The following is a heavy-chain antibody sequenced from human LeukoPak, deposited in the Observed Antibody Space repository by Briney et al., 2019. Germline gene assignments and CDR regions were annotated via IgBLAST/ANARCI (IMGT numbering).Heavy chain of an antibody. V-gene: IGHV1-18*01. CDR3: ARDLKMGYSSGRYSWGTGSSNDY. J-gene: IGHJ4*02. CDR2: IIAYNGNT. D-gene: IGHD6-19*01. CDR1: GYTFTSYG. Sequence: ASVKASCKASGYTFTSYGISSVRQSPGQRLEWMGWIIAYNGNTTYAQKLQGRVTMTTDTSTSTAYMELRSLRSDDTAVYYCARDLKMGYSSGRYSWGTGSSNDYWGQGTLVTVSS.